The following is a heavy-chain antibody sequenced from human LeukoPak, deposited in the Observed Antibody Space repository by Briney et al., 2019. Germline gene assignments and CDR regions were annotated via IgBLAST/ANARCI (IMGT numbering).Heavy chain of an antibody. Sequence: SETLSLTCTVSGGSISSYYWSWIRQPPGEGLEWIGYIYYSGSTNYNPSLKSRVTISVDTSKNQFSLKLSSVTAADTAVYYCARAVSRYYDFWSGYNHFDYWGQGTLVTVSS. D-gene: IGHD3-3*01. CDR1: GGSISSYY. CDR2: IYYSGST. J-gene: IGHJ4*02. CDR3: ARAVSRYYDFWSGYNHFDY. V-gene: IGHV4-59*01.